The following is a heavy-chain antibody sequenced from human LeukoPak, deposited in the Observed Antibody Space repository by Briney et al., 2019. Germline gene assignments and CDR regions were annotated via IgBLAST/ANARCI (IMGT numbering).Heavy chain of an antibody. CDR3: TRLPLYDSSGYQKY. V-gene: IGHV3-73*01. Sequence: PGGSLRLSCAASGFTFSDSAMHWVRQASGKGLEWVGRIRSKANSYATAYAASVKGRFIISRDDSKNTAYLQMNSLKTEDTAVYYCTRLPLYDSSGYQKYWGQGTLVTVSS. D-gene: IGHD3-22*01. CDR1: GFTFSDSA. CDR2: IRSKANSYAT. J-gene: IGHJ4*02.